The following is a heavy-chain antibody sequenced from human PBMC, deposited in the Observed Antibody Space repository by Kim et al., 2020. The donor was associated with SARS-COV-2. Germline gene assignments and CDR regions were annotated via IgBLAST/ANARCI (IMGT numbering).Heavy chain of an antibody. D-gene: IGHD6-25*01. Sequence: INKYYADSVKGRFTISRDNSKNTLYLRMNSLRAEDTAVYYCAKDQGAASYWGQGTLVTVSS. CDR2: INK. V-gene: IGHV3-30*02. CDR3: AKDQGAASY. J-gene: IGHJ4*02.